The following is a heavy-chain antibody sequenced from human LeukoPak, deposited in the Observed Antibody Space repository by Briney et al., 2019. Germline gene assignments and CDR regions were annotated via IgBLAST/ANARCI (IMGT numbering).Heavy chain of an antibody. CDR2: IYTSGST. V-gene: IGHV4-4*07. J-gene: IGHJ5*02. D-gene: IGHD6-6*01. CDR1: GGSISSYY. CDR3: ARDRGIFEYSSFDP. Sequence: SETLSLTCTVSGGSISSYYWSWIRQPAGKGLEWIGRIYTSGSTNYNPSLKSRVPMSVDTSKNQFSLKLSSVTAADTAVYYCARDRGIFEYSSFDPWGQGTLVTVSS.